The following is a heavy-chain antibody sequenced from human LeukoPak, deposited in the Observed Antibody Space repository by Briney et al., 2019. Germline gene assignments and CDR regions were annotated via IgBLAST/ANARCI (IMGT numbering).Heavy chain of an antibody. CDR3: AKGAFLLLLFGSFDY. D-gene: IGHD3-10*01. V-gene: IGHV3-23*01. J-gene: IGHJ4*02. CDR2: ISSTGGYT. Sequence: GGSLRLSCGASGFTFSSYAMTWVRQAPGKGLEWVSAISSTGGYTYYTDSVKGRFTISRDNSKNTLYLQMNSLRAEDTAVYYCAKGAFLLLLFGSFDYWGQGTLVTVSS. CDR1: GFTFSSYA.